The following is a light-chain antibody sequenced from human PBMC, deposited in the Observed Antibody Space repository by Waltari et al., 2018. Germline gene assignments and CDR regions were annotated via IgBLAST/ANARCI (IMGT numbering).Light chain of an antibody. CDR1: QSVLYSSNNKNY. CDR3: QQYYNTPFT. Sequence: DIVMTQSPDSLLVSLGERATINCKSSQSVLYSSNNKNYLTWYQKKPGQPPKLLIYWASTRESGVPDRFSGSGSGTDFTLTISSLQAEDVAVYYCQQYYNTPFTFGPGTKVDVK. V-gene: IGKV4-1*01. J-gene: IGKJ3*01. CDR2: WAS.